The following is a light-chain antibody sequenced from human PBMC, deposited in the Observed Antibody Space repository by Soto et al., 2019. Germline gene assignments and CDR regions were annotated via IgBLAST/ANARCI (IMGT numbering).Light chain of an antibody. CDR1: SSDVGGYNY. J-gene: IGLJ3*02. Sequence: SALTQPPSASGSPGQSVAISCTGTSSDVGGYNYVSWYQQHPGKAPKLIIYEVTKRPSGVPDRFSGSKSGNTASLTVSGLQAEDEANYYCSSYAGINNLVFGGGTQLTVL. V-gene: IGLV2-8*01. CDR2: EVT. CDR3: SSYAGINNLV.